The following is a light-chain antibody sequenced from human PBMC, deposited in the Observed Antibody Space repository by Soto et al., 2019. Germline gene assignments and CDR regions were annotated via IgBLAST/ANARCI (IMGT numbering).Light chain of an antibody. Sequence: EIVLTQSPATLSVSPGEGATLSCRASQSVSVNLAWYQQKPGQAPRLLIYDVSTRAAGIPARFSGSGSGTEFTLTISSLQSEDFAVYYCQQSKNWPLTFGGGTKV. J-gene: IGKJ4*01. CDR3: QQSKNWPLT. V-gene: IGKV3-15*01. CDR1: QSVSVN. CDR2: DVS.